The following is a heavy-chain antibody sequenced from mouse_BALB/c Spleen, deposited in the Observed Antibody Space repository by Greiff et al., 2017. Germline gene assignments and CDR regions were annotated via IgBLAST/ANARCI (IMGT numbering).Heavy chain of an antibody. CDR1: GYTFTSYW. CDR3: ARGDDYRFAY. Sequence: QVQLQQPGAELVRPGASVKLSCKASGYTFTSYWINWVKQRPGQGLEWIGNIYPSDSYTNYNQKFKDKATLTVDKSSSTAYMQLSSPTSEDSAVYYCARGDDYRFAYWGQGTLVTVSA. J-gene: IGHJ3*01. CDR2: IYPSDSYT. V-gene: IGHV1-69*02. D-gene: IGHD2-4*01.